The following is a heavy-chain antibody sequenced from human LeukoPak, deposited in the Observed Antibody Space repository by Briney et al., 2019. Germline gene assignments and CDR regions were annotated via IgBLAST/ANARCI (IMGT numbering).Heavy chain of an antibody. J-gene: IGHJ5*02. D-gene: IGHD6-25*01. Sequence: SVKVSCKASGGTFSSYAISWVRQAPGQGLEWMGGIIPIFGTASYAQKFQGRVTITADESTSTAYMELSSLRSEGTAVYYCARVLSLTRQRPRGGRGLNWFDPWGQGTLVTVSS. CDR2: IIPIFGTA. V-gene: IGHV1-69*13. CDR1: GGTFSSYA. CDR3: ARVLSLTRQRPRGGRGLNWFDP.